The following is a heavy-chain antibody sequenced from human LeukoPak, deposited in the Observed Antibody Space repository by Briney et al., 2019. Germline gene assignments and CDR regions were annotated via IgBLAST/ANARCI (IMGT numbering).Heavy chain of an antibody. Sequence: GESLQISCKGSGYSFTSYWIGWVRQLPGKGLEWMGIIYPGDSDTRYSPSFQGQVTISADKSISTAYLQWSSLKASDTAMYYCARVTYYYDSSGSLYYYYMDVWGKGTTVTVSS. V-gene: IGHV5-51*01. CDR1: GYSFTSYW. J-gene: IGHJ6*03. D-gene: IGHD3-22*01. CDR3: ARVTYYYDSSGSLYYYYMDV. CDR2: IYPGDSDT.